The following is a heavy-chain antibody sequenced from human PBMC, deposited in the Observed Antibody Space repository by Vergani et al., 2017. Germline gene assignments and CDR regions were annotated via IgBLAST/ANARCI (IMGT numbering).Heavy chain of an antibody. CDR2: IYRTGRT. CDR1: GFSIDNGYY. D-gene: IGHD3-9*01. Sequence: QVQLQESGPGLVKPSETLSLTCAVSGFSIDNGYYWDWIRQPPGKGLEWIGSIYRTGRTHSNPSLKRRVTISVDTSNNHFSLRLNSLTAADTAVYYCARRSGIVYDIFSGTQYFFDFGGQGTLVTVSS. CDR3: ARRSGIVYDIFSGTQYFFDF. V-gene: IGHV4-38-2*01. J-gene: IGHJ4*02.